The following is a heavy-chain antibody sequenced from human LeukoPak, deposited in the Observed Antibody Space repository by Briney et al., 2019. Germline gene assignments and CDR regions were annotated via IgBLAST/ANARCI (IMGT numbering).Heavy chain of an antibody. D-gene: IGHD3-22*01. CDR2: IYHSGST. Sequence: SETLSLTCTVSGYSISSGYYWGWIRQPPGKGLEWIGSIYHSGSTYYNPSLKSRVTISVDRSKNQFSLKLSSVTAADTAVYYCARAILDSSGYYTLDYWGQGTLVTVSS. V-gene: IGHV4-38-2*02. J-gene: IGHJ4*02. CDR1: GYSISSGYY. CDR3: ARAILDSSGYYTLDY.